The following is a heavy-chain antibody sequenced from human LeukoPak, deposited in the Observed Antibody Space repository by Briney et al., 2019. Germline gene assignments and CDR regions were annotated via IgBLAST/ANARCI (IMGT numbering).Heavy chain of an antibody. D-gene: IGHD2/OR15-2a*01. Sequence: PGGSLRLSCATSGFTFDTYNLNWVRQAPGKGLEWVATIRSYSSYIHYADSVKGRFTISRDDAKKSLYLQMNSLRAEDTAVYYCARLSEVYYYVDVWGTGTTVTVSS. J-gene: IGHJ6*03. V-gene: IGHV3-21*01. CDR3: ARLSEVYYYVDV. CDR1: GFTFDTYN. CDR2: IRSYSSYI.